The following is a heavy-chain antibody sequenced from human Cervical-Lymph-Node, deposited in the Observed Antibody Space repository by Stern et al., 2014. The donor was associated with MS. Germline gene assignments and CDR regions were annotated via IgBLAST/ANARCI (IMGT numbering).Heavy chain of an antibody. D-gene: IGHD2-2*01. V-gene: IGHV1-18*01. J-gene: IGHJ6*02. CDR2: ISASNGNT. CDR3: ASSYCSSTSCRDYYGMDV. CDR1: GYTFTSYG. Sequence: VQLVQSGAEVKKPGASVKVSCKASGYTFTSYGISWVRQAPGQGLEWMGWISASNGNTNYAQKLQGRITMTTDTSTSTAYMELRSLRSDDTAVYYCASSYCSSTSCRDYYGMDVWGQGTTVTVSS.